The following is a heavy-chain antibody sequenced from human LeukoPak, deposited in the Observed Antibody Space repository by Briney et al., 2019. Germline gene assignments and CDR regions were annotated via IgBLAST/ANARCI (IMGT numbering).Heavy chain of an antibody. CDR3: ARYTFKPGRGWFDP. Sequence: PSETLSLTCTVSGGSISSSSYYWGWIRQPPGKGLEWIGSIYYSGSTYYNPSLKSRVTISVDTSKNQFSLKLSSVTAADTAVYYCARYTFKPGRGWFDPWGQGTLVTVSS. D-gene: IGHD3-16*01. CDR1: GGSISSSSYY. J-gene: IGHJ5*02. V-gene: IGHV4-39*01. CDR2: IYYSGST.